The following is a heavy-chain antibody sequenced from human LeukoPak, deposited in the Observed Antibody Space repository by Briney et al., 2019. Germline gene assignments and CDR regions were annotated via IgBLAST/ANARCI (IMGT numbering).Heavy chain of an antibody. D-gene: IGHD3-10*01. CDR2: IYYSGST. CDR3: ARGTVRGVINAFDI. J-gene: IGHJ3*02. V-gene: IGHV4-59*08. Sequence: SETLSLTCTVSGGSISSYYWSWIRQPPGKGLEWIGYIYYSGSTNYNPSLKSRVTISVDTSKNQFSLKLSSVAAADTAVYYCARGTVRGVINAFDIWGQGTMVTVSS. CDR1: GGSISSYY.